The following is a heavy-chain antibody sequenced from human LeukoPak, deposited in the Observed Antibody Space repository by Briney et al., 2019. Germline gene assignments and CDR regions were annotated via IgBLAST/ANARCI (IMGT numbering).Heavy chain of an antibody. CDR2: INSDGNRT. J-gene: IGHJ3*02. CDR1: GFTFSTYW. D-gene: IGHD6-19*01. Sequence: GGSLRLSCAASGFTFSTYWMHWVRQAPGKGLVWVSRINSDGNRTTYADSVKGRFNISRDNAKNTLYLQMNSLRTEDTAVYYCARPETQYSSGLDGFDIWGQGTMVTVSS. V-gene: IGHV3-74*01. CDR3: ARPETQYSSGLDGFDI.